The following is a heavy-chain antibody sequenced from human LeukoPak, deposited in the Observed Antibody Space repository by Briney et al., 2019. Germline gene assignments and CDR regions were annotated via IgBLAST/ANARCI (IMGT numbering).Heavy chain of an antibody. J-gene: IGHJ4*02. D-gene: IGHD6-19*01. V-gene: IGHV1-2*02. CDR3: ARVQGCSSGWYMFDY. CDR1: GYTFTGYY. Sequence: PLASVKVSCKASGYTFTGYYMHWVRQAPGQGLEWMGWINPNSGGTNYAQKFQGRVTMTRDTSISTAYMELSRLRSDDTAVYYCARVQGCSSGWYMFDYWGQGTLVTVSS. CDR2: INPNSGGT.